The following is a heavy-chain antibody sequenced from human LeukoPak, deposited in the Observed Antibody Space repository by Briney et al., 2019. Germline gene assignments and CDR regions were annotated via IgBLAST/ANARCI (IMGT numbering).Heavy chain of an antibody. CDR2: VYPGDSDT. J-gene: IGHJ4*02. CDR3: ARHDSSSWYGD. D-gene: IGHD6-13*01. V-gene: IGHV5-51*01. CDR1: GYSFTSHW. Sequence: GESLKISCKGSGYSFTSHWIGWVRRMPGKGLEWMGIVYPGDSDTRYSPSFQGQVTISADKSISTAYLQWSSLKASDTAMYYCARHDSSSWYGDWGQGTLVTVSS.